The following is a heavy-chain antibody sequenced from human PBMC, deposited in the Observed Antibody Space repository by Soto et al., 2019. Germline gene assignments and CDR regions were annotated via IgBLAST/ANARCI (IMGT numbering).Heavy chain of an antibody. V-gene: IGHV3-48*03. Sequence: EVQLVESGGELVQPGGSLRLSCAASGFTFSRYEMNWVRQAPGKGLEWISYISTSGSTIYYADSVKGRFTISRDNAKNSLYLQVNSLRAEDTAVYYCARELAAAGSFDYWGQGTLVTVSS. CDR1: GFTFSRYE. CDR3: ARELAAAGSFDY. CDR2: ISTSGSTI. D-gene: IGHD6-13*01. J-gene: IGHJ4*02.